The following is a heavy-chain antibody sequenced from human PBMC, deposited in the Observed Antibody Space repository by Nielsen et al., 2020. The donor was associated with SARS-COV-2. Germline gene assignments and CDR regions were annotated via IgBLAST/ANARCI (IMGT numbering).Heavy chain of an antibody. CDR2: ITWNSGVI. J-gene: IGHJ4*02. Sequence: SLKISCAASGFPFDDYAMHWVRQVPGKGLEWVSYITWNSGVIGYAASVKGRFTISRDNAKNSLYLQMNSLRAEDTAVYYCAKRPFDYWGQGTLVTVSS. V-gene: IGHV3-9*01. CDR3: AKRPFDY. CDR1: GFPFDDYA.